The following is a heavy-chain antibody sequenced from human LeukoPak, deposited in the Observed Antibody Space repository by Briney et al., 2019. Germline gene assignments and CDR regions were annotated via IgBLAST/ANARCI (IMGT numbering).Heavy chain of an antibody. CDR1: GLTLSRYD. D-gene: IGHD6-19*01. J-gene: IGHJ6*02. CDR2: IGTRGDT. V-gene: IGHV3-13*01. Sequence: PGGSLRLSCAASGLTLSRYDMHWVRQATGEGLEWVSAIGTRGDTYYAGSVKGRFTMSRENAKNSLYLQRNSLSAGDTAVYYCVRAPPYSSASWGYYGMDVWGQGTTVTVSS. CDR3: VRAPPYSSASWGYYGMDV.